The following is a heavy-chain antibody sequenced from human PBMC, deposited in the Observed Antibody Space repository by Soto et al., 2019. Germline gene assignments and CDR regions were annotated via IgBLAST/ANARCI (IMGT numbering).Heavy chain of an antibody. Sequence: QVQLVESGGGVVQPGRSLRLSCAASGFTFSSYGMHWVRQAPGKGLEWVAVISYDGSNKYYADSVKGRFTNSRDNSKNTLYLQMNSLRAEDTAVYYCAKTNWGNAFDIWGQGTMVTVSS. D-gene: IGHD7-27*01. CDR3: AKTNWGNAFDI. CDR2: ISYDGSNK. V-gene: IGHV3-30*18. CDR1: GFTFSSYG. J-gene: IGHJ3*02.